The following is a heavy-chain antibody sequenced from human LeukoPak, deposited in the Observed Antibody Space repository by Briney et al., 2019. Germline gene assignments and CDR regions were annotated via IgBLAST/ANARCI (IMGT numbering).Heavy chain of an antibody. J-gene: IGHJ4*02. D-gene: IGHD1-26*01. V-gene: IGHV4-4*07. Sequence: SETLSLTCNFSGGSINTDDWSWIRQPAGKGLEWIGRIYSGGSTNYNPSLKSRVTISIDKSKSQLYLKLNSLTAADTAVYYCARDYSGAWTFDYWGQGTLVTVSS. CDR2: IYSGGST. CDR1: GGSINTDD. CDR3: ARDYSGAWTFDY.